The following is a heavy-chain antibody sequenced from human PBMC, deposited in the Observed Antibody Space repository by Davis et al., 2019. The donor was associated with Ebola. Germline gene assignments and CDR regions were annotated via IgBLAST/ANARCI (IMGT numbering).Heavy chain of an antibody. CDR2: VWFDGSDK. Sequence: PGGSLRLSCAASGFSFSNYNIHWVRQAPGKGLEWVAVVWFDGSDKYYADSVKGRFTISRDNSKNTLYLQMNSLKASDTAMYYCARLHSDGYNDYWGQGTLVTVSS. J-gene: IGHJ4*02. D-gene: IGHD5-24*01. CDR3: ARLHSDGYNDY. V-gene: IGHV3-33*01. CDR1: GFSFSNYN.